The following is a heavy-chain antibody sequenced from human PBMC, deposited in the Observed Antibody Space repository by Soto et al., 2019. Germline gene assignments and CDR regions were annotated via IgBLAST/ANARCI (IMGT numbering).Heavy chain of an antibody. J-gene: IGHJ6*02. V-gene: IGHV4-59*01. CDR1: GGSISSYY. D-gene: IGHD5-12*01. CDR3: ARIGSGSINYYYYYYGMDV. Sequence: TCTVSGGSISSYYWSWIRQPPGKGLEWIGYIYYSGSTNYNPSLKSRVTISVDTSKNQFSLKLSSVTAADTAVYYCARIGSGSINYYYYYYGMDVWGQGTTVTVSS. CDR2: IYYSGST.